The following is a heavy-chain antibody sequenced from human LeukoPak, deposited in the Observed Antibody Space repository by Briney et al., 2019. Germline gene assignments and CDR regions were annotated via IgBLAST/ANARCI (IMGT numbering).Heavy chain of an antibody. V-gene: IGHV1-46*01. J-gene: IGHJ4*02. CDR3: ARRFWAKGMVGAVLDFDY. CDR2: INPSGGNT. D-gene: IGHD2-15*01. Sequence: ASVKVSCKASGYTFTRYYMHWVRQAPGQGLEWMGIINPSGGNTNYAQKFQGRGTISVDTSKNQFSLKLSSVTAADTAVYYCARRFWAKGMVGAVLDFDYWGQGTLVTVSS. CDR1: GYTFTRYY.